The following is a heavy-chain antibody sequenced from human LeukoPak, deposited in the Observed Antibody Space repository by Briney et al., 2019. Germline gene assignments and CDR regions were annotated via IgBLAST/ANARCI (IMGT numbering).Heavy chain of an antibody. D-gene: IGHD6-13*01. CDR1: GFTFSSYW. J-gene: IGHJ4*02. CDR3: ARGGYSSSWYIDS. V-gene: IGHV3-7*01. CDR2: IKQDGSEK. Sequence: GGSLRLSCAASGFTFSSYWMSWVRQAPGKGLEWVANIKQDGSEKYYVDSVKGRFTISRDNAKNSLYLQMNSLRAEDTAVYYCARGGYSSSWYIDSWGQGTLVTVSS.